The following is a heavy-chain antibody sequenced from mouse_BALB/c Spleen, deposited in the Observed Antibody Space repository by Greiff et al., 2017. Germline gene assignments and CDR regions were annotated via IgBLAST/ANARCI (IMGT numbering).Heavy chain of an antibody. V-gene: IGHV5-6-5*01. J-gene: IGHJ1*01. D-gene: IGHD1-1*01. CDR2: ISSGGST. CDR1: GFTFSSYA. CDR3: AGYYGGYFDV. Sequence: EVMLVESGGGLVKPGGSLKLSCAASGFTFSSYAMSWVRQTPEKRLEWVASISSGGSTYYPDSVKGRFTISRDNARNILYLQMSSLRSEDTAMYYCAGYYGGYFDVWGAGTTVTVSS.